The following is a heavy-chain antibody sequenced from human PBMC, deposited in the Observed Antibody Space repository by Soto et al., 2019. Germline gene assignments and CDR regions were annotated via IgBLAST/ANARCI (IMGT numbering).Heavy chain of an antibody. J-gene: IGHJ5*02. CDR3: TKSWLFEKNWFDP. CDR1: GFSFTTYG. CDR2: ISSTGLYT. V-gene: IGHV3-23*01. Sequence: PVGSLRLSCAASGFSFTTYGMSWVRQAPGKGLEWVSDISSTGLYTYLADSVKGRFTISRDNSKNTLYLQMNSLRVDDTAVYFCTKSWLFEKNWFDPWGQGTLVTVPQ. D-gene: IGHD3-22*01.